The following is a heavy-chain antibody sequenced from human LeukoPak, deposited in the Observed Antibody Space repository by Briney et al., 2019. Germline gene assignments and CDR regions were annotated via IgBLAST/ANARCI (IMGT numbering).Heavy chain of an antibody. CDR1: GGSISSYY. CDR3: ARVRQRCITIFGVVIPWFDP. Sequence: SETLSLTCTVSGGSISSYYWSWIRQPPGKGLEWIGYIYYSGSTNYNPSLKSRVTISVDTSKNQFSLKLSSVTAADTAVYYCARVRQRCITIFGVVIPWFDPWGQGTLVTVSS. D-gene: IGHD3-3*01. J-gene: IGHJ5*02. CDR2: IYYSGST. V-gene: IGHV4-59*01.